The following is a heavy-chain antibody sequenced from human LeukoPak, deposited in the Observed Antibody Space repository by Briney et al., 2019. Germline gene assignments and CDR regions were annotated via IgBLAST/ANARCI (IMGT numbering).Heavy chain of an antibody. D-gene: IGHD5-12*01. V-gene: IGHV5-51*01. CDR1: GYIFTNYW. Sequence: GESLKISCKASGYIFTNYWIGCARQKPGKGLEWMGIIYPRDSDTRYSPSFQGQVTVSADKSISTAYLQWNTLEASDTAMYYCAIRQYSGYDFDFWGQGTLVTVSS. CDR3: AIRQYSGYDFDF. CDR2: IYPRDSDT. J-gene: IGHJ4*02.